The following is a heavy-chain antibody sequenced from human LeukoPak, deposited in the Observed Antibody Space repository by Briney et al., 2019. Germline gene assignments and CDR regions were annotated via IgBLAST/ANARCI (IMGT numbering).Heavy chain of an antibody. J-gene: IGHJ4*02. D-gene: IGHD1-26*01. Sequence: GGSLRLSCAASGFTFSSYAMHWVRQAPGKGLEWVAVISYDGSNKYYADSVKGRFTISRDNSKNTLYLQMNSLRAEDTAVYYCARASELLRPFDYWGQGTLVTVSS. V-gene: IGHV3-30-3*01. CDR3: ARASELLRPFDY. CDR1: GFTFSSYA. CDR2: ISYDGSNK.